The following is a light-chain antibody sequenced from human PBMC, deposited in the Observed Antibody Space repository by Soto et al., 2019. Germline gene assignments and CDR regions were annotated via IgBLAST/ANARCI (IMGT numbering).Light chain of an antibody. V-gene: IGLV2-8*01. CDR2: EVS. CDR1: SSDVGGYNY. J-gene: IGLJ2*01. Sequence: QSVLTQPPSASGSPGQSVAISCTGTSSDVGGYNYVSWYQQHPGKAPKLIIYEVSKRPSGVPDRFSGSKSGNTASLTVSGLQAEDEADYYCISYAGSNNLLFGGGTKLPVL. CDR3: ISYAGSNNLL.